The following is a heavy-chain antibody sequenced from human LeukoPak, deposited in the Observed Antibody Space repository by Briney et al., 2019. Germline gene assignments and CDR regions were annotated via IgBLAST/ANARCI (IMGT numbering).Heavy chain of an antibody. Sequence: SETLSLTCAVYGGSFSGHYWTWIRQAPGKGLEWIAESTHTGSTNYNPSLKSRVTISVDTSKNQFSLKLTSVRAADTAVYHCARGRTGASALDYWGPGTLVTVSS. J-gene: IGHJ4*02. CDR1: GGSFSGHY. CDR2: STHTGST. D-gene: IGHD1-1*01. CDR3: ARGRTGASALDY. V-gene: IGHV4-34*01.